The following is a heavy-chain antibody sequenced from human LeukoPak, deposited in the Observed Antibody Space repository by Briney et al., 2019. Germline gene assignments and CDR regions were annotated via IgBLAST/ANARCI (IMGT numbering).Heavy chain of an antibody. J-gene: IGHJ2*01. CDR3: ARLEADYDILTGYPPDWYFDL. CDR1: GGSISGYY. V-gene: IGHV4-59*08. CDR2: IYYSGST. Sequence: SETLSLTCTVSGGSISGYYWSWIRQPAGKGLEWIGRIYYSGSTNYNPSLKSRVTISVDTSKNQFSLKLSSVTAADTAVYYCARLEADYDILTGYPPDWYFDLWGRGTLVTVSS. D-gene: IGHD3-9*01.